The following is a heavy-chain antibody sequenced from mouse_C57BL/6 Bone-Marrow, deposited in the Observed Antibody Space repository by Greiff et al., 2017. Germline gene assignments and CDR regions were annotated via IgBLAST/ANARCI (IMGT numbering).Heavy chain of an antibody. CDR1: GYTFTSYW. CDR3: ARRVVTTGTSWLAY. D-gene: IGHD2-2*01. J-gene: IGHJ3*01. CDR2: INPSSGYT. V-gene: IGHV1-7*01. Sequence: VQLQQSGAELAKPGASVKLSCKASGYTFTSYWMHWVKQRPGQGLEWIGYINPSSGYTKYNQKFKDKVTLTADKSSSTAYMQLSSLTYEDSAVYYCARRVVTTGTSWLAYWGQGTLVTVSA.